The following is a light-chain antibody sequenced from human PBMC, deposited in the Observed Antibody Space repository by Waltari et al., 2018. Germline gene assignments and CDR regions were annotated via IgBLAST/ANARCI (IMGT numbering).Light chain of an antibody. CDR1: SSDVGGYNY. CDR3: CSYAGSYTFGV. CDR2: EIN. V-gene: IGLV2-11*01. Sequence: QSALTQPRSVSGSPGQSVTISCTGTSSDVGGYNYVSWYQQLPGKAPKLIFYEINKRPSGVPDRFSGSKSGNTASLTISGLQAEDEADYYCCSYAGSYTFGVFGGGTKVTVL. J-gene: IGLJ2*01.